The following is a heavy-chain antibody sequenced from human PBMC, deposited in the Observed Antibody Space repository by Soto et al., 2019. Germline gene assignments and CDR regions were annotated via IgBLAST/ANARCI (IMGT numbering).Heavy chain of an antibody. D-gene: IGHD2-8*01. Sequence: EVQLVQSGAEVKKPGESLRISCKDYGYSFTNNWIAWVRQMPGKGLEWMGSIYPGDSDTRYSPSFEGQVTISADEAIDTAYLQWSSLKASDTDMYYCARVSLYCTNGVCHFDYWGQGTLVTVSS. CDR1: GYSFTNNW. CDR3: ARVSLYCTNGVCHFDY. CDR2: IYPGDSDT. V-gene: IGHV5-51*01. J-gene: IGHJ4*02.